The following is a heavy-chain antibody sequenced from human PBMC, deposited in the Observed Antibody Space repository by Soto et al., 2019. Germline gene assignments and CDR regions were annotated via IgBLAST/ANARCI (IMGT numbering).Heavy chain of an antibody. Sequence: SETLSLPWTGSGGSMSDNDYYWNWIRQPQGKGLEWIGTISHTGAAYYNPSLASRVVISVCTSENQFSLNRSPVTAPETADYCCAPLAYPAAASRAYGDGAFAVSGLWTMVTVSS. CDR2: ISHTGAA. CDR3: APLAYPAAASRAYGDGAFAV. J-gene: IGHJ3*01. V-gene: IGHV4-39*01. CDR1: GGSMSDNDYY. D-gene: IGHD2-15*01.